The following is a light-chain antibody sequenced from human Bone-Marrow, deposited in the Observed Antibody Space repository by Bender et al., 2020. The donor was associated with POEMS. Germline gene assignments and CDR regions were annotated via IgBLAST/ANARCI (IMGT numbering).Light chain of an antibody. CDR1: SGNIASSS. CDR2: EDN. Sequence: FVLTQPHSVSESPGKTVTISCTGSSGNIASSSVQWYQQRPGSAPTTVIYEDNQRPSGVPDRFSGSFDSSSNSASLTISGLKTVDEAVYYCQTYDSSHHVWVFGGGTKLTVL. J-gene: IGLJ3*02. V-gene: IGLV6-57*02. CDR3: QTYDSSHHVWV.